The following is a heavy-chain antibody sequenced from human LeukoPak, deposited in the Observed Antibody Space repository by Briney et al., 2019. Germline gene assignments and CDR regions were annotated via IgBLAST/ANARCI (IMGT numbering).Heavy chain of an antibody. Sequence: GGSLRLSCAASGFTFSNAWMSWVRQAPGKGLEWVGRIKSKTDGGTTDYAAPVKGRFTISRDDSKNTLYLQMNSLKTEDTAVYYCTTTDIVVVPAAIRRYINDYWGQGTLVTVSS. V-gene: IGHV3-15*01. CDR1: GFTFSNAW. J-gene: IGHJ4*02. D-gene: IGHD2-2*02. CDR2: IKSKTDGGTT. CDR3: TTTDIVVVPAAIRRYINDY.